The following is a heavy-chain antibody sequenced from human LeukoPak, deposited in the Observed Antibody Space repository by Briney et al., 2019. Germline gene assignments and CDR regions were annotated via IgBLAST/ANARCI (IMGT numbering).Heavy chain of an antibody. J-gene: IGHJ4*02. V-gene: IGHV3-30-3*01. Sequence: GGSLRLSCAASGFTFSSYAMHWVRQAPGKGLEWVAVISYDGSNKYYADSVKGRFTISRDNSKNTLYLQMNSLRAEDTAVYYCAKDRGDYSPFDYWGQGTLVTVSS. CDR3: AKDRGDYSPFDY. CDR2: ISYDGSNK. D-gene: IGHD4-17*01. CDR1: GFTFSSYA.